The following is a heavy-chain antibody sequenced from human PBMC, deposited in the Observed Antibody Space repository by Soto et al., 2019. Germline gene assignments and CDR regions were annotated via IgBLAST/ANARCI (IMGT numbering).Heavy chain of an antibody. J-gene: IGHJ6*02. V-gene: IGHV4-30-4*01. D-gene: IGHD3-9*01. CDR2: IYYSGST. CDR1: GDSIRSGNHY. CDR3: ARVDILTGYGCMDX. Sequence: PSETLSLTCTVSGDSIRSGNHYWSWIRQPPGKGLELIGYIYYSGSTYYSPSLKSRVTISVDTSKKQFSLKLNSVTAAETAVYYCARVDILTGYGCMDXWGQGTTLTVS.